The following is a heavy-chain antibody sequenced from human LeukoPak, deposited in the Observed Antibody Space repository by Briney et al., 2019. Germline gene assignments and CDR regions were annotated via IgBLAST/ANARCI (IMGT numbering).Heavy chain of an antibody. D-gene: IGHD3-22*01. V-gene: IGHV3-21*01. J-gene: IGHJ4*02. Sequence: NTGGSLRLSCAASGFTFSSYSMNWIRQTPGKGLEWVSSISGSGEFIYYVDSVRGRFTISRDNGKNSLYLQMNSLRPEDTAVYYCARDDSHGYHFFDSWGQGTLVTVSS. CDR1: GFTFSSYS. CDR2: ISGSGEFI. CDR3: ARDDSHGYHFFDS.